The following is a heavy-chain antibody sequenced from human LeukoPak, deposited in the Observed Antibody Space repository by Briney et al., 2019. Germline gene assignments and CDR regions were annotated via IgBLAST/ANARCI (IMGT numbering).Heavy chain of an antibody. V-gene: IGHV1-2*02. D-gene: IGHD5-24*01. Sequence: GASVKVSCKASGYTFTGYYMHWVRQAPGQGLEWMGWINPNSGGTNYAQKFQGRVTMTRDTFTSTVYMELSSLRSEDTAVYYCARVRDPSRIYGMDVWGQGTTVTVSS. CDR3: ARVRDPSRIYGMDV. CDR2: INPNSGGT. CDR1: GYTFTGYY. J-gene: IGHJ6*02.